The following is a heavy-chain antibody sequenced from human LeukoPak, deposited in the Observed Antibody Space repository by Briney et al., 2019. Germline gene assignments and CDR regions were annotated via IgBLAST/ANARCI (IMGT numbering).Heavy chain of an antibody. Sequence: NSSETLSLTCAVYGGSFSGYYWSWIRQPPGKGLEWIGEINHSGSTNYNPSLKSRVTISVDTSKNQFSLKLSSVTAADTAVYYCAYDSSGYYWGQGTLVTDSS. J-gene: IGHJ4*02. CDR2: INHSGST. D-gene: IGHD3-22*01. CDR1: GGSFSGYY. V-gene: IGHV4-34*01. CDR3: AYDSSGYY.